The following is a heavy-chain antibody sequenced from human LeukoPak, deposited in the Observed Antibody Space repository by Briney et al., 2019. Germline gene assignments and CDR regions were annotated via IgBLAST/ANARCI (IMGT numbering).Heavy chain of an antibody. Sequence: GGSLRLSCAASGFTFSSYGMHGVRQAPGKGLEWVAVISYDGSNKYYADSVKGRFTISRDNSKNTLYLQMNSLRAEDTAVYYCAKDFDLGELSLTDYWGQGTLVTVSS. V-gene: IGHV3-30*18. CDR3: AKDFDLGELSLTDY. CDR2: ISYDGSNK. CDR1: GFTFSSYG. J-gene: IGHJ4*02. D-gene: IGHD3-16*02.